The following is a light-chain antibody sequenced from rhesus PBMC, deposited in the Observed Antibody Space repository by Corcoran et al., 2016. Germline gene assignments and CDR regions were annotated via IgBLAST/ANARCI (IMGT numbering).Light chain of an antibody. CDR2: GAS. CDR3: YQHSSGYS. CDR1: QSVSSY. Sequence: QVILTQSPATLSLSPGERATLSCRASQSVSSYLAWYQQKPGQSPGLPIYGASSRATGIPDRFSGSGSGTDFTLTLSSLGPEDVGVYHCYQHSSGYSFGQGAKVEIK. V-gene: IGKV3-10*01. J-gene: IGKJ2*01.